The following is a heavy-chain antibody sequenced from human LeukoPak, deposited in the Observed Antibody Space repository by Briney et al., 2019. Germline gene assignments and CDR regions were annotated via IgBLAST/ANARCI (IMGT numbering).Heavy chain of an antibody. CDR2: ISYDGSNK. D-gene: IGHD2-2*01. Sequence: GSLELSCAASGFTFSSYAMHWVRPAPGKGLEWVAVISYDGSNKYYADSGKGRFTISRDNSENTLYLQMHTLRAEHTAVYYCARGAIVAVPAAVDYWGQGTLVTVSS. CDR3: ARGAIVAVPAAVDY. CDR1: GFTFSSYA. V-gene: IGHV3-30-3*01. J-gene: IGHJ4*02.